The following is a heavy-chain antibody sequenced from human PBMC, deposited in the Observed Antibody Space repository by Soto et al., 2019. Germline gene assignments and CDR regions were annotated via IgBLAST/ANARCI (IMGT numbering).Heavy chain of an antibody. D-gene: IGHD4-17*01. CDR1: GYTFTSYY. J-gene: IGHJ3*02. V-gene: IGHV1-69*06. Sequence: GASVKVSCKASGYTFTSYYMNWLRQAPGQRPEWMGNILPIFGTADYAQKFQDRVTITADKSTDTAYMELRSLFSEDTAVYYCARGHEYGGNSDAFDIWGQGTVVTVSS. CDR3: ARGHEYGGNSDAFDI. CDR2: ILPIFGTA.